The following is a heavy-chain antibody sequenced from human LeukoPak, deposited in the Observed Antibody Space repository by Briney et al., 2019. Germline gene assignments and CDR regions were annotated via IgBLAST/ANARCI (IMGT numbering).Heavy chain of an antibody. CDR3: ARSGSYFAFDI. CDR2: IDGSGSS. CDR1: GYSISSGYL. Sequence: SETLSLTCTVSGYSISSGYLWGWIRQPPGKGLEWIGSIDGSGSSYYNPSLKSRVTISVDTSRNQFSLKMTSVTAADTAVYYCARSGSYFAFDIWGQGTMVTVSS. D-gene: IGHD1-26*01. V-gene: IGHV4-38-2*02. J-gene: IGHJ3*02.